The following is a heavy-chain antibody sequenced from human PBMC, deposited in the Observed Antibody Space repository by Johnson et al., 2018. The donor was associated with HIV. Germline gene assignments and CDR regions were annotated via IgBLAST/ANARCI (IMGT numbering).Heavy chain of an antibody. CDR1: GFTVSSNE. CDR3: ARGGSCYNAHFDS. V-gene: IGHV3-38-3*01. CDR2: ISGGST. J-gene: IGHJ3*02. Sequence: VQLVESRGVLVQPGGSLRLSCAASGFTVSSNEMSWVRQAPGKGLEWVSSISGGSTYYADSRKGRFTISRDNAKNSLYLQMNSLRAEDTAVYYCARGGSCYNAHFDSWGQGTMVTVSS. D-gene: IGHD2-15*01.